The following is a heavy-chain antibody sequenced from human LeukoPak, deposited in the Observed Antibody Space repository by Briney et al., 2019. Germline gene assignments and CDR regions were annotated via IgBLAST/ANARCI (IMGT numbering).Heavy chain of an antibody. V-gene: IGHV3-48*03. D-gene: IGHD2-15*01. Sequence: GGSLRLSCAASGFTFSSYEMNWVRQAPGKGLEWVSYTSSSGSTIYYADSVKGRFTISRDNSRNTLYLQMNTLRAEDTAVYFCAKSPVSSCRGSFCYPFDYWGQGNLVTVSS. J-gene: IGHJ4*02. CDR2: TSSSGSTI. CDR3: AKSPVSSCRGSFCYPFDY. CDR1: GFTFSSYE.